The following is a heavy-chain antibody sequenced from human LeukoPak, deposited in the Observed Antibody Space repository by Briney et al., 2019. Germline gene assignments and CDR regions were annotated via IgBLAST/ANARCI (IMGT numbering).Heavy chain of an antibody. Sequence: SETLSLTCAVSGVSISSRNWWNWVRQSPGKGLDWVGEISHGGITKYNPSLKNRVTISKDNSRNEFSLKLNSVTAADTAVYFCARSAGWWSLDYWGQGALVTVSA. CDR3: ARSAGWWSLDY. V-gene: IGHV4-4*02. J-gene: IGHJ4*02. D-gene: IGHD2-8*02. CDR2: ISHGGIT. CDR1: GVSISSRNW.